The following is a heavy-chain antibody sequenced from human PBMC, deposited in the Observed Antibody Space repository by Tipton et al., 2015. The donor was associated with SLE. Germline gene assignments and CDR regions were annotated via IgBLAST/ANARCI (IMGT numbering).Heavy chain of an antibody. CDR2: IYYSGST. D-gene: IGHD1-1*01. J-gene: IGHJ4*02. CDR1: GGSISSYY. V-gene: IGHV4-59*12. Sequence: TLSLTCTVSGGSISSYYWSWIRQPPGRGLEWIGYIYYSGSTNYNPSLNSRFTTSVDPSKNQLSLKLSAVTAADTAVYYCARALWKGGDYWGQGTLVTVSS. CDR3: ARALWKGGDY.